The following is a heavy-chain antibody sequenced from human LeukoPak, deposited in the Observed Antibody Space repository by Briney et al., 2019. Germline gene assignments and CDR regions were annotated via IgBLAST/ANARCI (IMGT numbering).Heavy chain of an antibody. CDR1: GASISGSGYY. D-gene: IGHD3-10*01. Sequence: PSETLSLTCAVSGASISGSGYYLGWIRQPPGKGLEWIGNIYYTGSTYYNASLQSRVTISIDMSKNQFSLKLSSVTAADTAVYYCASDTYYYGSGTPRNWFDPWGQGTLVTVSS. CDR2: IYYTGST. CDR3: ASDTYYYGSGTPRNWFDP. J-gene: IGHJ5*02. V-gene: IGHV4-39*01.